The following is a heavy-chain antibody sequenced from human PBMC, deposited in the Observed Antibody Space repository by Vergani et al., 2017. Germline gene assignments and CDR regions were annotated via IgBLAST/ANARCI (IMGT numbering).Heavy chain of an antibody. V-gene: IGHV1-69*02. CDR2: IIPILGIA. Sequence: VQLVQSGAEVKKPGSSVKVSCKASGGTFSSYTISWVRQAPGQGLEWMGRIIPILGIANYAQKFQGRVTITADKSTSTAYMELSSLRSEDTAVYYCAXETYYDILTGYYGDYYYYGMDVWGQGTTVTVAS. CDR1: GGTFSSYT. J-gene: IGHJ6*02. CDR3: AXETYYDILTGYYGDYYYYGMDV. D-gene: IGHD3-9*01.